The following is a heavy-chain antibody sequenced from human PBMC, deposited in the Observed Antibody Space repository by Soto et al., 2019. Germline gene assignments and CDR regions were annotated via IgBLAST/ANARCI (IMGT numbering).Heavy chain of an antibody. CDR3: ARTYYYDSSGAFDI. V-gene: IGHV4-39*01. J-gene: IGHJ3*02. CDR1: GGSISSSSYY. CDR2: IYYSGST. Sequence: QLQLQESGPGLVKPSETLSLTCTVSGGSISSSSYYWDWIRQPPGKGLEWIGSIYYSGSTYYNPSLKSRVTISVDTSKNQFSLKLSSVTAADTAVYYCARTYYYDSSGAFDIWGQGTEVTV. D-gene: IGHD3-22*01.